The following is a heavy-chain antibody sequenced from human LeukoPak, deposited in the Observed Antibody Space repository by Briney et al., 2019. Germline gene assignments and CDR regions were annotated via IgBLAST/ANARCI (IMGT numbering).Heavy chain of an antibody. CDR2: ISGGGTGT. V-gene: IGHV3-23*01. D-gene: IGHD6-13*01. CDR1: GFTFSTYA. CDR3: AKDSIAAAGNVNYFDY. J-gene: IGHJ4*02. Sequence: PGGTRRLSCAASGFTFSTYAMSWVRQAPGKGLEWVSAISGGGTGTYYADSVKGRFTISKDNSTNTLYLQMKRLRAEDTAVYHCAKDSIAAAGNVNYFDYGGQGTLVTLSS.